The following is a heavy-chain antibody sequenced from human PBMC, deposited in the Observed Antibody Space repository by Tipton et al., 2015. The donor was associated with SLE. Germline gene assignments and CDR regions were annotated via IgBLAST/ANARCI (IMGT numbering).Heavy chain of an antibody. CDR3: ASTRHGDSGIYPGAFDI. J-gene: IGHJ3*02. CDR2: IYYSGST. V-gene: IGHV4-59*08. D-gene: IGHD1-26*01. Sequence: TLSLTCTVSGGSISSYYWSWIRQPPGKGLEWIRYIYYSGSTNYNPSLKSRVTISVDTSKNQFSLKLSSVTAADTAVYYCASTRHGDSGIYPGAFDIWGQGTMVTVSS. CDR1: GGSISSYY.